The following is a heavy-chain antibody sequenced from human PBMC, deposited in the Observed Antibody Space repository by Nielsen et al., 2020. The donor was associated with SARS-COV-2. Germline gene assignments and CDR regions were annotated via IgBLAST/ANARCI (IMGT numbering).Heavy chain of an antibody. J-gene: IGHJ6*03. CDR1: GYTFTSYA. V-gene: IGHV1-3*01. Sequence: ASVTVSCKASGYTFTSYAMHWVRQAPGQRLEWMGWINAGNGNTKYSQKFQGRVTITTDTSASTAYMELSSLRSEDTAVYYCARDLVVGATTWYYMDVWGKGTTVTVSS. CDR3: ARDLVVGATTWYYMDV. D-gene: IGHD1-26*01. CDR2: INAGNGNT.